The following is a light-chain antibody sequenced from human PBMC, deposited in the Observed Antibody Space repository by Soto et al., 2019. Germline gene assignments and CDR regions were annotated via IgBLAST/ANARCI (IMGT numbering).Light chain of an antibody. V-gene: IGLV3-1*01. Sequence: SYELTQPPSVSVSPGQTASITCSGDKLGDNYASWYQQKPGQSPVLVIYKDTKRPSGIPERFSGSNSGNTATLTISGTQAMDEADYYCQAWDTSTFYVFGTGTKLTVL. CDR1: KLGDNY. CDR3: QAWDTSTFYV. CDR2: KDT. J-gene: IGLJ1*01.